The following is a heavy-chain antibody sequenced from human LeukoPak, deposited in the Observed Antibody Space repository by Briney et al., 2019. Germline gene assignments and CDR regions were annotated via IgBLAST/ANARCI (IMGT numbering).Heavy chain of an antibody. J-gene: IGHJ6*02. CDR2: ISYDGSNK. CDR1: GFTFSSYA. V-gene: IGHV3-30-3*01. D-gene: IGHD3-10*01. CDR3: ARDSRITMVRGVTSWGMDV. Sequence: RSGGSLRLSSAASGFTFSSYAMHWVRQAPGKGLEWVAVISYDGSNKYYADSVKGRFTISRDNSKNTLYLQMNSLRAEDTAVYYCARDSRITMVRGVTSWGMDVWGQGTTVTVSS.